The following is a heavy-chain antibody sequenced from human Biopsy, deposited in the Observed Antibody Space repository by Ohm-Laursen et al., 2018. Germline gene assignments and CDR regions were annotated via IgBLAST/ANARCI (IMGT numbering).Heavy chain of an antibody. CDR3: ARGMRSSGWPYFDS. CDR1: GESVSSGSFS. Sequence: GTLSLTCTVSGESVSSGSFSWTWIRQPPGRGLEYIGYIYDRGSTANYNPSLESRVTMSVDMPKNQFSLKLSSVTAADTAIYYCARGMRSSGWPYFDSWGQGTLVTVPS. CDR2: IYDRGST. V-gene: IGHV4-61*01. D-gene: IGHD6-19*01. J-gene: IGHJ4*02.